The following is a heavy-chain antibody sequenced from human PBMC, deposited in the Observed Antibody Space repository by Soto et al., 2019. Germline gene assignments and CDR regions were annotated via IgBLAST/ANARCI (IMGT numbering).Heavy chain of an antibody. D-gene: IGHD6-13*01. CDR2: MSYDGSNR. V-gene: IGHV3-30-3*01. CDR1: GFTLSNYG. J-gene: IGHJ5*02. CDR3: AKDFGGIAARFDP. Sequence: GGSLRLSCAASGFTLSNYGMHWVRQAPGKGLEWVAVMSYDGSNRYYADSVKGRFTISRDNSKNTLYLQMNSLRAEDAAVYYCAKDFGGIAARFDPWGQGTLVTVSS.